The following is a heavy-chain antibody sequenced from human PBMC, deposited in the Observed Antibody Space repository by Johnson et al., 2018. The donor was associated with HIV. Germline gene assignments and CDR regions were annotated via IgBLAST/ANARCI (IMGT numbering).Heavy chain of an antibody. V-gene: IGHV3-66*01. Sequence: VQLVESGGGLVQPGGSLRLSCVVSGFTVSSYYMSWVRQAPGKGLEWVSIVFSGDNTYYADSVKGRFIISRDNSKNTLFLHMSDLRPEDTAVYYCAKDIYSVSKIRGLIAPALENHGMDVWGQGTMVTVS. D-gene: IGHD3-10*01. CDR2: VFSGDNT. J-gene: IGHJ3*01. CDR1: GFTVSSYY. CDR3: AKDIYSVSKIRGLIAPALENHGMDV.